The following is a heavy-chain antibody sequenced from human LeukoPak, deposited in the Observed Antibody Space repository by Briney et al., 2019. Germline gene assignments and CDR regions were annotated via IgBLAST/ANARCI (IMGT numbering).Heavy chain of an antibody. CDR1: GGSFSGYY. J-gene: IGHJ4*02. CDR2: INHSGST. Sequence: PSETLSLTCAVYGGSFSGYYWSWIRQPPGKGLEWIGEINHSGSTNYNPSLKSRVTISVDTSKNQFSLKLSSVTAADTAVYYCARHGAAAASFDYWGKGTLVTVSS. V-gene: IGHV4-34*01. CDR3: ARHGAAAASFDY. D-gene: IGHD6-13*01.